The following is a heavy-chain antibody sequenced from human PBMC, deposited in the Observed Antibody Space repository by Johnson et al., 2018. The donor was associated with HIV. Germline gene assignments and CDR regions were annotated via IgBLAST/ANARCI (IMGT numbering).Heavy chain of an antibody. Sequence: QVQLVESGGGLVQPGGSLRLSCAASGFTVSSNYMSWVRQAPGKGLEWVAVIWYDGSNKYYADSVKGRITVSRDNSKNTLSLQMDSLRPEDTAVYYCARDRSPYSRVSLGGIGGQGTMVTVSS. CDR1: GFTVSSNY. D-gene: IGHD1-26*01. CDR2: IWYDGSNK. V-gene: IGHV3-33*08. J-gene: IGHJ3*02. CDR3: ARDRSPYSRVSLGGI.